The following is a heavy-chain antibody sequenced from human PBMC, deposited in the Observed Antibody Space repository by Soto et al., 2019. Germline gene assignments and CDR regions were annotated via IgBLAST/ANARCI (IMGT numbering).Heavy chain of an antibody. V-gene: IGHV3-33*01. D-gene: IGHD2-2*01. Sequence: GGSLRLSCAASGFTFSSYGMHWVRQAPGKGLEWVAVIWYDGSNKYYADSVKGRFTISRDNSKNTLYLQMNSLRAEDTAVYYCARDNRYCSSTSCYFSWSYYYGMDVWGQGTTVTVSS. J-gene: IGHJ6*02. CDR3: ARDNRYCSSTSCYFSWSYYYGMDV. CDR1: GFTFSSYG. CDR2: IWYDGSNK.